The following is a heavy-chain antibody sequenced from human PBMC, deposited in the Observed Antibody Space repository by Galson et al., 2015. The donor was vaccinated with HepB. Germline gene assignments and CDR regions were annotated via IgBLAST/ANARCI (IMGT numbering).Heavy chain of an antibody. Sequence: SLRLSCAASGFTFNHYGMNWVRQAPGKGLEWVSSITGSSSFLQYADSVKGRFTISRDNANHSLFLQMNSLRAEDSAVYYCARDLKAGGYNHGTNWFDPWGQGTLVTVSS. CDR2: ITGSSSFL. D-gene: IGHD5-18*01. CDR3: ARDLKAGGYNHGTNWFDP. CDR1: GFTFNHYG. J-gene: IGHJ5*02. V-gene: IGHV3-21*01.